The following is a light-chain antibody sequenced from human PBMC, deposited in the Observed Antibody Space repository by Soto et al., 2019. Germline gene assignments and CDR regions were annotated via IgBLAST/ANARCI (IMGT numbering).Light chain of an antibody. Sequence: VMTQSPDSLAVSLGERATIECXSSQSILYSSKNENYLSWXQQRQGXTPRXXXSWXSTRESGVPDRLSGSGSATDFTPTISSLQAEYAAVYYCQQYLTSSWTFGQGTKVDIK. J-gene: IGKJ1*01. CDR3: QQYLTSSWT. CDR2: WXS. V-gene: IGKV4-1*01. CDR1: QSILYSSKNENY.